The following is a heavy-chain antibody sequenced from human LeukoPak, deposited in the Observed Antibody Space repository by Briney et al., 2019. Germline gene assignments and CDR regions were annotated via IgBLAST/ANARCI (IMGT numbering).Heavy chain of an antibody. CDR2: ISSSGSDI. D-gene: IGHD3-10*01. CDR1: GFTFSNYE. V-gene: IGHV3-48*03. CDR3: ARGSPMLRGRPFDY. Sequence: GGSLRLSCAASGFTFSNYEMHWVRQAPGKGLEWVSYISSSGSDIYYADSVKGRFTISRDNAKNSLYLHMNSLRAEDTAVYYCARGSPMLRGRPFDYWGQGTLVTVSS. J-gene: IGHJ4*02.